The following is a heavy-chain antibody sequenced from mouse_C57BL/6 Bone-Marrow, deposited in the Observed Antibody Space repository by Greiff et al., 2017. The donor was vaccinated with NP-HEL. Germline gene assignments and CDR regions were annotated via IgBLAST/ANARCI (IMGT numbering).Heavy chain of an antibody. D-gene: IGHD1-1*01. CDR3: SRLLLDN. J-gene: IGHJ2*01. V-gene: IGHV5-17*01. CDR1: GFTFSDYG. CDR2: ISSGSSTN. Sequence: EVNVVESGGGLVKPGGSLKLSCAASGFTFSDYGMHWVRQAPEKGLEWVAYISSGSSTNYYAETVKGRFTISRDKAKNTLFLPMTSLRSEDTAMYYCSRLLLDNWGQGTTLTVSS.